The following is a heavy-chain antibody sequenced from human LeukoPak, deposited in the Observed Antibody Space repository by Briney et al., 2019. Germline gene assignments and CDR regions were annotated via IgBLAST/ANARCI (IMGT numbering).Heavy chain of an antibody. CDR2: IYYSGST. CDR1: GYSISSGYY. CDR3: ARLQLYCGSNFYFDY. J-gene: IGHJ4*02. D-gene: IGHD3-10*01. V-gene: IGHV4-38-2*02. Sequence: SETLSLTCTVSGYSISSGYYWSWIRQPPGKGLEWIGYIYYSGSTNYNPSLKSRVTISVDTSKNQFSLKLSSVTAADTAVYYCARLQLYCGSNFYFDYWGQGTLVTVSS.